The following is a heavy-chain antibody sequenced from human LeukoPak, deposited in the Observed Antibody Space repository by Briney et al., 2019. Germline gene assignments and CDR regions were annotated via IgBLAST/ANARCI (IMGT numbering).Heavy chain of an antibody. J-gene: IGHJ6*02. CDR2: IKNKAQNYCT. CDR3: ARSTLSSLDV. D-gene: IGHD6-6*01. V-gene: IGHV3-72*01. CDR1: GFTFNDHY. Sequence: GGSLRLSCAASGFTFNDHYMDWVRQAPGKGLEWVGLIKNKAQNYCTEYAASVKVRLTISRDDSKNSVYLQINSLKTEDTAVYYCARSTLSSLDVWGQGTTVTVSS.